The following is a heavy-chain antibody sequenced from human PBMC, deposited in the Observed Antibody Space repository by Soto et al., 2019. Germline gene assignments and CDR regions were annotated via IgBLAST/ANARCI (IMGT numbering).Heavy chain of an antibody. CDR1: GFSFSNSA. D-gene: IGHD3-22*01. CDR2: ISGSGGST. Sequence: PGWSPRLACAASGFSFSNSAVTWVRQNQEKGLEWVSTISGSGGSTYYADSVKGRFTISRDNAKNSLYLQMNSLRAEDTAVYYCARGGPYYYDSRYFDLWGRGTLVTVSS. CDR3: ARGGPYYYDSRYFDL. V-gene: IGHV3-23*01. J-gene: IGHJ2*01.